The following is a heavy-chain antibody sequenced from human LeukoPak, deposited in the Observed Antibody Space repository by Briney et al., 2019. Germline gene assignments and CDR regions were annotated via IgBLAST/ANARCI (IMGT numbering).Heavy chain of an antibody. Sequence: GGSLRLSCAASGFTFSSYGMHWVRQAPGKGLEWVSYISSSSRTIYYADSVKGRFTISRDNAKNSLYLQMNSLRAEDTAVYYCATTGYSSRNYWGQGTLVTVSS. J-gene: IGHJ4*02. CDR3: ATTGYSSRNY. CDR2: ISSSSRTI. D-gene: IGHD6-13*01. V-gene: IGHV3-48*01. CDR1: GFTFSSYG.